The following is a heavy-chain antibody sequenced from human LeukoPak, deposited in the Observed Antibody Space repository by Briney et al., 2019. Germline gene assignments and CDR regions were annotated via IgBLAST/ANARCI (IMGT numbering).Heavy chain of an antibody. CDR2: TNTDGSST. CDR3: VPTDSSGLD. D-gene: IGHD3-22*01. CDR1: GFTISHYW. Sequence: GGSLRLSCEASGFTISHYWMHWVRQAPGKGLVWVSRTNTDGSSTSYVDSVKGRFTISRDNAKNTMYLQMNSLRAEDTAMYYCVPTDSSGLDWGQGTLVTVSS. J-gene: IGHJ4*02. V-gene: IGHV3-74*01.